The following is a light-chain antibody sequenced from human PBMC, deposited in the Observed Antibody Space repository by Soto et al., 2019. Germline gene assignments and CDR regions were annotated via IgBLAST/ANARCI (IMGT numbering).Light chain of an antibody. CDR1: QSVSSY. J-gene: IGKJ3*01. V-gene: IGKV3-11*01. CDR3: QKRYNWHFT. Sequence: DIVLTQSPATLSLSPGERATLSCRASQSVSSYLAWFQQKPGQAPRLLIYDASNRATGIPARFSGSGSGTDFTLTISSLEPEDFVLYYSQKRYNWHFTFGPGTNLDI. CDR2: DAS.